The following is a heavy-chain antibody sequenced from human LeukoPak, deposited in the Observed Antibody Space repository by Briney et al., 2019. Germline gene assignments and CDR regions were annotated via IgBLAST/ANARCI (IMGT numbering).Heavy chain of an antibody. D-gene: IGHD6-19*01. CDR1: GGSISSSSYY. Sequence: SETLSLTCTASGGSISSSSYYWGWTRQPPGKGLEWIGSIYYSGSTYYNPSLKSRVTIPVDTSKNQFSLKLSSVTAADTAVYYCARDMGLIAVAGDYFDYWGQGTLVTVSS. J-gene: IGHJ4*02. CDR3: ARDMGLIAVAGDYFDY. V-gene: IGHV4-39*07. CDR2: IYYSGST.